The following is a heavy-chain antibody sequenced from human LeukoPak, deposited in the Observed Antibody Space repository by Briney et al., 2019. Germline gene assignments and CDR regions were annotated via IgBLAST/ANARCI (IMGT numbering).Heavy chain of an antibody. J-gene: IGHJ5*02. CDR2: MHYGGSP. Sequence: SETLSLTCTVSGGSISSFYWSWIRQPPGKGLEWIGYMHYGGSPNYNPSLKSRVITSLDTSKKQFALKLNSVTTADTAVYYCVTGRYSYGWYDHWGQGILVIVSS. V-gene: IGHV4-59*13. D-gene: IGHD1-26*01. CDR1: GGSISSFY. CDR3: VTGRYSYGWYDH.